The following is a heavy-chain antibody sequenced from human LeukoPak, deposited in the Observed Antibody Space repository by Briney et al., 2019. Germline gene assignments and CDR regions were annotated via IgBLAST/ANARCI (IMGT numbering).Heavy chain of an antibody. J-gene: IGHJ2*01. CDR2: ISSNGGST. CDR3: ARRNYYGSGPWYFDL. V-gene: IGHV3-64*01. D-gene: IGHD3-10*01. Sequence: PGGSLRLSCAASGFTFSSYAMHWVRQAPGKGLEYVSAISSNGGSTYYANSVKGRFTISRDNSKNTPYLQMGSLRAEDMAVYYCARRNYYGSGPWYFDLWGRGTLVTVSS. CDR1: GFTFSSYA.